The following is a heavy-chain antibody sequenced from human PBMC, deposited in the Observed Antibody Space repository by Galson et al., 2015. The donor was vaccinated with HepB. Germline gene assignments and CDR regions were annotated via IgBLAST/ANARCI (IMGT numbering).Heavy chain of an antibody. CDR2: INSDGSST. J-gene: IGHJ6*02. CDR1: GFTFSSYW. D-gene: IGHD3-3*01. Sequence: SLRLSCAASGFTFSSYWMHWVRQAPGKGLVWVSRINSDGSSTSYADSVKGRFTISRDNAKNTLYLQMNSLRAEDTAVYYCARDFNNPRYITIFGVVIPPTGGLRGADVWGQGTTVTVSS. CDR3: ARDFNNPRYITIFGVVIPPTGGLRGADV. V-gene: IGHV3-74*01.